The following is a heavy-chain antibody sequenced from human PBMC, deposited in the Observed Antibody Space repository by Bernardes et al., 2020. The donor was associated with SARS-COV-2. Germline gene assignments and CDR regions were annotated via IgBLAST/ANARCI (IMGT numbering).Heavy chain of an antibody. CDR2: IKQDGSEK. CDR1: GFTFSSYW. Sequence: GGSLRLSCAASGFTFSSYWMSWVRQAPGKGLEWVANIKQDGSEKYYVDSVKGRFTISRDNAKNSLYLQMNSLRAEDTAVYYCAREVGATSQVGFDYWGQGTLVTVSS. CDR3: AREVGATSQVGFDY. D-gene: IGHD1-26*01. V-gene: IGHV3-7*03. J-gene: IGHJ4*02.